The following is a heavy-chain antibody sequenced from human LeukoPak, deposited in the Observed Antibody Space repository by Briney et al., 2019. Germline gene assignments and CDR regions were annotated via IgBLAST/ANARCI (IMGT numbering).Heavy chain of an antibody. CDR1: GYTFTCYD. CDR2: MNPNSGNT. CDR3: ARGLSRPYYYYYMDV. J-gene: IGHJ6*03. V-gene: IGHV1-8*02. Sequence: ASVKVSCKSSGYTFTCYDINWVRQATGQGLEWMGWMNPNSGNTGYAQKFQGRVTMTRNTSISTAYMELSSLRSEDTAVYYCARGLSRPYYYYYMDVCGKGTTVTVSS.